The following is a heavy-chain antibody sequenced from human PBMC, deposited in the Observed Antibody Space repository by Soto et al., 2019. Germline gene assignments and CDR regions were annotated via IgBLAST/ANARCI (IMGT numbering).Heavy chain of an antibody. CDR3: ARYVYCSSTSCYMAHDYYYYYMDV. CDR1: GFTFSSYW. CDR2: IKQDGSEK. D-gene: IGHD2-2*02. V-gene: IGHV3-7*01. Sequence: GGSLRLSCAASGFTFSSYWMSWVRQAPWKGLEWVANIKQDGSEKYYVDSVKGRFTISRDNAKNSLYLQMNSLRAEDTAVYYCARYVYCSSTSCYMAHDYYYYYMDVWGKGTTVTVSS. J-gene: IGHJ6*03.